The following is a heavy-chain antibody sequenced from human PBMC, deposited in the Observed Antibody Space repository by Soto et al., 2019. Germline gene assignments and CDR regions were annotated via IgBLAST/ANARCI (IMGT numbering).Heavy chain of an antibody. CDR2: IYYSASA. CDR1: GGSISSYY. Sequence: PSETLSLTCTVSGGSISSYYWGWIRQPPEKGLEWIGCIYYSASANYNPSLKSRVTMSIDTSNSQFSLKLSSLTAADTAVYYCARIRGPGYYLDYWSQGTLVTVSS. V-gene: IGHV4-59*08. D-gene: IGHD6-25*01. J-gene: IGHJ4*02. CDR3: ARIRGPGYYLDY.